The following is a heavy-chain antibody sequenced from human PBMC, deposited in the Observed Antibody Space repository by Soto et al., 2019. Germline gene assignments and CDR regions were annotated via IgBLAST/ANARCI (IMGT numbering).Heavy chain of an antibody. V-gene: IGHV3-23*01. CDR1: GFTFNNYA. D-gene: IGHD1-26*01. J-gene: IGHJ6*03. CDR3: AKGRGTNYYYHMDV. CDR2: ITGSGDSA. Sequence: VQLLESGGGLVLAGGCLRLSCAASGFTFNNYAISWVRQAPGKGLEWVSTITGSGDSAYYADSVKGRFIISRDNSKNTLYMQMHSLGAEDSATYYCAKGRGTNYYYHMDVWGGGTTVTVSS.